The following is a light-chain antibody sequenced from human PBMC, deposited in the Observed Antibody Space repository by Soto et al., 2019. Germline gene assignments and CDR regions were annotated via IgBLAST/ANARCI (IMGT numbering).Light chain of an antibody. Sequence: SYELPQAPSVSVAPGQTSRITCAGNNIGTKSVHWFQQRPGRAPVLVVFDDSDRPSGIPERFSGSKYGSTATLTITRVEAGDEADYYCKVWDSSLVHHVFGTGTKVTVL. J-gene: IGLJ1*01. V-gene: IGLV3-21*02. CDR1: NIGTKS. CDR3: KVWDSSLVHHV. CDR2: DDS.